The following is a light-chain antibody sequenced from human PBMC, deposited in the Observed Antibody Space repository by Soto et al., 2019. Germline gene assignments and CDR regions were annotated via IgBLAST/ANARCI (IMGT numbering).Light chain of an antibody. V-gene: IGKV3-11*01. CDR3: QLSQQRSSWPPIA. J-gene: IGKJ5*01. CDR1: ERISHS. CDR2: DSS. Sequence: DIVLTQSPATLSLSPGNRVTLSCRANERISHSLAWYQQKPGQAPRILIYDSSFRATGIPERFSGSGSGTDFTLSTSSLGPEDFAVYYCQLSQQRSSWPPIAFGQGTRLDLK.